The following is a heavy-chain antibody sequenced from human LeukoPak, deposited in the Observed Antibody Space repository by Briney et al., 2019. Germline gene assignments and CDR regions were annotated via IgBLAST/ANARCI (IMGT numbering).Heavy chain of an antibody. CDR1: GFTFSHYG. V-gene: IGHV3-33*06. CDR2: IWSDGTNQ. CDR3: AKDAQRGFDYSNSLES. J-gene: IGHJ5*01. Sequence: PGRSLRLSCAAAGFTFSHYGMHWVHQAPGKGLEWVAVIWSDGTNQYYADSVKGRFTISRDDSGNTVYLQMNSLRPEDTGVYYCAKDAQRGFDYSNSLESWGQGTPVTVST. D-gene: IGHD4-11*01.